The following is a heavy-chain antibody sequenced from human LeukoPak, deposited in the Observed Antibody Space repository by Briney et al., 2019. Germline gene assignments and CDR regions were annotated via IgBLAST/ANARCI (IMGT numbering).Heavy chain of an antibody. J-gene: IGHJ3*02. Sequence: GGSLTLSCAASGFTVSSNYMSWVRQAPGKGLEWVSVIYSGGSTYYADSVKGRFTISRDNSKNTLYLQMNSLRAEDTAVYYCARGRAGYAFDIWGQGTMVTVSS. CDR3: ARGRAGYAFDI. D-gene: IGHD6-13*01. CDR2: IYSGGST. V-gene: IGHV3-53*01. CDR1: GFTVSSNY.